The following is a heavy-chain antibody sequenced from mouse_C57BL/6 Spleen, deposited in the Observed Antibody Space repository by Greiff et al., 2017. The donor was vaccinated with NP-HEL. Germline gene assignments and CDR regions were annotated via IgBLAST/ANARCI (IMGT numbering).Heavy chain of an antibody. D-gene: IGHD1-1*01. J-gene: IGHJ2*01. CDR1: GYTFTSYW. CDR2: IHPNSGST. CDR3: ARLGDYYGSSYLFDY. V-gene: IGHV1-64*01. Sequence: QVQLQQPGAELVKPGASVKLSCKASGYTFTSYWMHWVKQRPGQGLEWIGMIHPNSGSTNYNEKFKSKATLTVDKSSSTAYMQLSSLTSEDSAVYYCARLGDYYGSSYLFDYWGQGTTLTVSS.